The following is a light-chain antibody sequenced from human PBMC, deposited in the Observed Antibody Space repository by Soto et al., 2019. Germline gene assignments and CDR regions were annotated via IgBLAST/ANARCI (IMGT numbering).Light chain of an antibody. Sequence: EIVLTQSPATLSLSPGERATLSCRASQSVSSYLAWYQQKPGQAPRLLIYDASNRATDIPARFSGSGSGTDFPLTISSLEPEDSAVYYCQQRRNWPPVTFGTGTKVDIK. CDR2: DAS. CDR1: QSVSSY. J-gene: IGKJ3*01. V-gene: IGKV3-11*01. CDR3: QQRRNWPPVT.